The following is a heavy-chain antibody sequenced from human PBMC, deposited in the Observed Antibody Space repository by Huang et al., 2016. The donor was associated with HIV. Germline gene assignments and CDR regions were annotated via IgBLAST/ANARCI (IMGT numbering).Heavy chain of an antibody. V-gene: IGHV3-30*18. Sequence: QVQLVESGGGVVQPGRSLRLSCAASGFTFSNYGIHWVRQATGKGLEWVALISYDGSNKYYVDSVKGRFTISRDNSKNTVYLQMNSLEAEDTAVFFWAKSPYDSSGYFHYEYFQHWGQGTLVTVSS. CDR2: ISYDGSNK. J-gene: IGHJ1*01. D-gene: IGHD3-22*01. CDR3: AKSPYDSSGYFHYEYFQH. CDR1: GFTFSNYG.